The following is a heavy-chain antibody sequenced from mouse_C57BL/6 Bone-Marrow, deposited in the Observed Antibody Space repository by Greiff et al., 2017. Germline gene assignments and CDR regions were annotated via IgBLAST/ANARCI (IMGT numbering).Heavy chain of an antibody. Sequence: QVQLQQPGAELVRPGTSVKLSCKASGYTFPSYWMHWVKQRPGQGLEWIGVIDPSDSYTNYNQKFKGKATLTVDTSSSTAYMQLSSLTSEDSAVYYWARESMMVTLYYYAMDYWGQGTSVTVSS. CDR2: IDPSDSYT. CDR3: ARESMMVTLYYYAMDY. CDR1: GYTFPSYW. D-gene: IGHD2-3*01. V-gene: IGHV1-59*01. J-gene: IGHJ4*01.